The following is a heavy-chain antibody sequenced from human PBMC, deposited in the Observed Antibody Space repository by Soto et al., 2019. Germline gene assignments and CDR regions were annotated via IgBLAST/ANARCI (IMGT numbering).Heavy chain of an antibody. Sequence: GGSLRLSCAASGFTFSSYAMHWVRQAPGKGLEWVAVISYDGSNKYYADSVKGRFTISRDNSKNTLYLQMNSLRAEDTAVYHCVRDLLGSGGHFDYWGQGTPVTVSS. D-gene: IGHD7-27*01. J-gene: IGHJ4*02. CDR1: GFTFSSYA. CDR2: ISYDGSNK. V-gene: IGHV3-30-3*01. CDR3: VRDLLGSGGHFDY.